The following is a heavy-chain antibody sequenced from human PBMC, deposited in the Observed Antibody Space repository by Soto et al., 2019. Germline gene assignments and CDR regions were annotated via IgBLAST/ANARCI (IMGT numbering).Heavy chain of an antibody. CDR2: ISGSGGST. Sequence: EVQLLESGGGLVQPGGSLRLSCAASGFTFSSYAMSWVRQAPGKGLEWVSAISGSGGSTYYADSVKGRFTISRDNSKNTLYLQMNSLRADDTAVDYCAKDPRYSGSVVRSFDPWGQGNLVTVSS. D-gene: IGHD6-6*01. J-gene: IGHJ5*02. V-gene: IGHV3-23*01. CDR3: AKDPRYSGSVVRSFDP. CDR1: GFTFSSYA.